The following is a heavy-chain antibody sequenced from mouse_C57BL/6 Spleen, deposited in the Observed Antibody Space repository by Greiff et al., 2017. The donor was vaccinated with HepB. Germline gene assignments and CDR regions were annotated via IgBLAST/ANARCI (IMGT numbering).Heavy chain of an antibody. CDR1: GYTFTSYW. CDR3: ARPIYYDYDEVLYFDY. CDR2: INPSNGGT. V-gene: IGHV1-53*01. J-gene: IGHJ2*01. Sequence: QVQLQQSGTELVKPGASVKLSCKASGYTFTSYWMHWVKQRPGQGLEWIGNINPSNGGTNYNEKFKSKATLTVDKSSSTAYMQLSSLTSEDSAVYYCARPIYYDYDEVLYFDYWGQGTTLTVSS. D-gene: IGHD2-4*01.